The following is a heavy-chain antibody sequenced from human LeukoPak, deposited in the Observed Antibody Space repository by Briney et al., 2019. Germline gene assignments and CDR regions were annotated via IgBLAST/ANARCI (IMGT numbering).Heavy chain of an antibody. D-gene: IGHD4-11*01. CDR1: GDSINSYY. CDR3: ARLLHDWFDS. Sequence: SSETLSLTCTVSGDSINSYYWSWIRQPPGKGLEWLGYTYYRGSANYNPSLKSRVTISIDTSKNQFSLKLTSVTAADPAVYYCARLLHDWFDSWGQGTLVTVSS. CDR2: TYYRGSA. J-gene: IGHJ5*01. V-gene: IGHV4-59*08.